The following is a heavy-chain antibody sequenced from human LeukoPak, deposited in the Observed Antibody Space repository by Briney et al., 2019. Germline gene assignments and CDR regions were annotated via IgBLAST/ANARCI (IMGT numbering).Heavy chain of an antibody. CDR2: INHSGST. Sequence: PSETLSLTCAVYGGSFSGYYWSWIRQPPGKGLEWIGEINHSGSTNYNPSLKSRVTISVDTSKNQFSLKLSSVTAADTAVYYCARGRTRIIAAAGYTRYGMDVWGQGTTVTVSS. V-gene: IGHV4-34*01. CDR3: ARGRTRIIAAAGYTRYGMDV. J-gene: IGHJ6*02. CDR1: GGSFSGYY. D-gene: IGHD6-13*01.